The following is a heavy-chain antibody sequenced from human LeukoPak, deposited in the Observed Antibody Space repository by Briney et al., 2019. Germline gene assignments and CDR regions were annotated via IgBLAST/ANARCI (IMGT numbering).Heavy chain of an antibody. Sequence: SETLSLTCTVSGGSISSYYWSWVRQPPGKGLEWVGYIFYTGSSNYNPSLKSGGTISVLTYKNQFAQKLSSVTTADTAVYYCARSRVGSTARPLDYWGQGTLVTVSS. CDR1: GGSISSYY. V-gene: IGHV4-59*12. D-gene: IGHD1-26*01. J-gene: IGHJ4*02. CDR3: ARSRVGSTARPLDY. CDR2: IFYTGSS.